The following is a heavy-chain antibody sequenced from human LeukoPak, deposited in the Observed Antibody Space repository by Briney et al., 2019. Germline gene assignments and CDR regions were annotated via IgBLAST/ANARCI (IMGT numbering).Heavy chain of an antibody. D-gene: IGHD3-22*01. J-gene: IGHJ4*02. CDR2: IYYSGST. Sequence: SETLSLTCTVSGGSVSSGSYYWSWIRQPPGKGLEWIVYIYYSGSTNYNPSLKSRVTISVDTSKNQFSLKLSSVTAADTAVYYCARGGYYDSSGYYSAHFDYWGQGTLVTVSS. V-gene: IGHV4-61*01. CDR3: ARGGYYDSSGYYSAHFDY. CDR1: GGSVSSGSYY.